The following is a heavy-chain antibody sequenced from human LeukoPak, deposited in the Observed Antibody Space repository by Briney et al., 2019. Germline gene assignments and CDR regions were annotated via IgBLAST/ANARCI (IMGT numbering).Heavy chain of an antibody. D-gene: IGHD3-9*01. J-gene: IGHJ5*02. CDR1: GFTFSSYA. Sequence: VGSLRLSCAASGFTFSSYAMHWVRQAPGKGLEWVAVISYDGSHKYYADSVKGRFTISRDNSKNTLYLQMNSLRAEDTAVYYCARDTGADYYDILTGYLGSNWFDPWGQGTLVTVSS. V-gene: IGHV3-30-3*01. CDR2: ISYDGSHK. CDR3: ARDTGADYYDILTGYLGSNWFDP.